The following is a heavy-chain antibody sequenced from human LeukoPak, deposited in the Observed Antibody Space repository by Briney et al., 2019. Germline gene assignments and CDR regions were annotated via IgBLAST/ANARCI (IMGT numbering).Heavy chain of an antibody. D-gene: IGHD1-20*01. CDR1: GLTFSGYW. J-gene: IGHJ3*02. CDR3: ASGNWNDRAFDI. V-gene: IGHV3-7*01. Sequence: PGGSLRLSCAASGLTFSGYWMSWVRQAPGKGLEWVANIKPDGSERYYVDSVKGRFTVSRDNAKNSLYLQMNSLRAGDTAIYYCASGNWNDRAFDIWGRGTMVTVSS. CDR2: IKPDGSER.